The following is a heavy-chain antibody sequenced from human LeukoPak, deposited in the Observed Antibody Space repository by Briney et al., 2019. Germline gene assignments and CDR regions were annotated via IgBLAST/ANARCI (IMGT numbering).Heavy chain of an antibody. CDR2: ISYDGINK. CDR1: GFSFSSYA. J-gene: IGHJ4*02. V-gene: IGHV3-30-3*01. D-gene: IGHD6-13*01. CDR3: AKGSASAGSAGNYFDY. Sequence: GGSLRLSCAASGFSFSSYAMHWVRQAPGKGLEWVAIISYDGINKYNADSVKGRFTISRDNSKDTLYLQMNSLRAEDTALYYCAKGSASAGSAGNYFDYWGQGTLVTVSS.